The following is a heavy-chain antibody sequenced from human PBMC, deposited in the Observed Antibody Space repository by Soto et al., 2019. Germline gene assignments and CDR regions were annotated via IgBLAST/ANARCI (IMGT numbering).Heavy chain of an antibody. CDR2: IYYSGST. V-gene: IGHV4-59*01. J-gene: IGHJ4*02. CDR3: ARAQVDTKFDY. CDR1: GGYIRGYG. D-gene: IGHD2-2*01. Sequence: SETQSHPYTVSGGYIRGYGWSWIRQHPGKGLEWIGYIYYSGSTNYNPSLKSRVTISVDTSKDQFSLKLSSVTAADSAVYYGARAQVDTKFDYWGQGTPVTVFS.